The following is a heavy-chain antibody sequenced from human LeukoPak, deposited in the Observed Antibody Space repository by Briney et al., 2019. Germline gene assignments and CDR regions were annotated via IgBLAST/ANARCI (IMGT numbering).Heavy chain of an antibody. V-gene: IGHV3-23*01. D-gene: IGHD5-18*01. J-gene: IGHJ4*02. Sequence: GGSLRLSCAASGFTFSSYAMSWVRQAPGKGLEWVSAISGSGGSTYYADSVKGRFTISRDNSKNTLYLQMNSLRAEDTAVYYCAREYRYSYGSYYFDYWGQGTLVTVSS. CDR2: ISGSGGST. CDR3: AREYRYSYGSYYFDY. CDR1: GFTFSSYA.